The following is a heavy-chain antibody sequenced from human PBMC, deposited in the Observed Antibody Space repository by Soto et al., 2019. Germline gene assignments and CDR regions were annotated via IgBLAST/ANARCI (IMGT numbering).Heavy chain of an antibody. J-gene: IGHJ4*02. D-gene: IGHD3-16*01. CDR1: GGSFNSDS. V-gene: IGHV1-69*08. CDR3: ARDRAYGSLDY. CDR2: ILPLFAKT. Sequence: QVRLVQSGAEVKKPGSSMKVSCKASGGSFNSDSMTWVRQAPGQGLEWMGRILPLFAKTTYAQQFQGRVTITADKATSTVYMELNSLTSQDPAVYYCARDRAYGSLDYWGQGTLVAVSS.